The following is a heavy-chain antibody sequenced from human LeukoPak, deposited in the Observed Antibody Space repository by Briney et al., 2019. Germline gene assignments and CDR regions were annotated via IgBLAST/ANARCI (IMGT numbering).Heavy chain of an antibody. CDR3: ASSSSWPNWYFDL. CDR2: INPNSGGT. V-gene: IGHV1-2*02. D-gene: IGHD6-13*01. Sequence: APVKVSCKASGYTFTGYYMHWVRQAPGQGLEWMGWINPNSGGTNYAQKFQGRVTMTRDTSISTAYMELSRLRSDDTAVYYCASSSSWPNWYFDLWGRGTLVTVSS. J-gene: IGHJ2*01. CDR1: GYTFTGYY.